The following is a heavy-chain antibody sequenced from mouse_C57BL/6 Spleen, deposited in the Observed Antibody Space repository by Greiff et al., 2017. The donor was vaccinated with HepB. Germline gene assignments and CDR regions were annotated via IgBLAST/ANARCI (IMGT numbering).Heavy chain of an antibody. V-gene: IGHV5-17*01. CDR1: GFTFSDYG. D-gene: IGHD1-1*01. CDR2: ISSGSSTI. Sequence: EVKLMESGGGLVKPGGSLKLSCAASGFTFSDYGMHWVRQAPEKGLEWVAYISSGSSTIYYADTVKGRFTISRDNAKNTLFLQMTSLRSEDTAMYYCARIYYGSSPLYYYAMDYWGQGTSVTVSS. CDR3: ARIYYGSSPLYYYAMDY. J-gene: IGHJ4*01.